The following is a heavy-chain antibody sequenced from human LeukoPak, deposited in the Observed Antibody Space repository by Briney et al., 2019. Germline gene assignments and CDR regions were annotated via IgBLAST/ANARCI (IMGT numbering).Heavy chain of an antibody. CDR3: AKARGQWLVPFVY. Sequence: GGSLRLSCAASGFIFSNYALMWLRHSPGKGLEWVSAIRGSGGGTFYADSVKGRFTISRDNSKNTLYLQMNSLRAEDTAVYYCAKARGQWLVPFVYWGQGTLVTVSS. CDR1: GFIFSNYA. CDR2: IRGSGGGT. V-gene: IGHV3-23*01. J-gene: IGHJ4*02. D-gene: IGHD6-19*01.